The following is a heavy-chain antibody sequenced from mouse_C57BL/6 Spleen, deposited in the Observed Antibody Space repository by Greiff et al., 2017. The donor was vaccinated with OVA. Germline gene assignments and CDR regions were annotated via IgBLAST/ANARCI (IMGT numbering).Heavy chain of an antibody. CDR2: INPNYGTT. J-gene: IGHJ2*01. V-gene: IGHV1-39*01. CDR3: TRNWDENYCDY. CDR1: GYSFTDYN. Sequence: EVQVVESGPELVKPGASVKISCKASGYSFTDYNMNWVKQSNGKSLEWIGVINPNYGTTSYNQKFKGKATLTVDQSSSTAYMQLNSLTSEDSAVYYCTRNWDENYCDYWGQGTTLTVSS. D-gene: IGHD4-1*01.